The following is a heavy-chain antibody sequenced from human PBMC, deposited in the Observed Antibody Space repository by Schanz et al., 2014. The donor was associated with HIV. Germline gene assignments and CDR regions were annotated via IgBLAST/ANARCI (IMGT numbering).Heavy chain of an antibody. CDR1: GFTFSTYG. CDR3: YGDESGY. Sequence: QVQLVESGGRVVQPGRSLRLSCAASGFTFSTYGMHWVRQAPGKGLEWVAVISYDGSKKYYTDSVKGRFTISRDNSKNTLYLQMNSLRAEDTAVYYCYGDESGYWGQGTLVTVSS. J-gene: IGHJ4*02. V-gene: IGHV3-33*05. CDR2: ISYDGSKK. D-gene: IGHD4-17*01.